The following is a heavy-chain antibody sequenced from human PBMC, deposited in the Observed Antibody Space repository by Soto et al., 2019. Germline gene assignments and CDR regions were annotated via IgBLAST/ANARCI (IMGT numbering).Heavy chain of an antibody. CDR2: ISYDGSNK. D-gene: IGHD6-19*01. V-gene: IGHV3-30-3*01. Sequence: QVQLVESGGGVVQPGRSLRLSCAASGFTFSSYAMHWVRQAPGKGLEWVAVISYDGSNKYYADSVKGRFTISRDNSKNTLDLQMNSLRAADTAVYYCARDVYSSGWYVGPDDYWGQGTLVTVSS. CDR3: ARDVYSSGWYVGPDDY. J-gene: IGHJ4*02. CDR1: GFTFSSYA.